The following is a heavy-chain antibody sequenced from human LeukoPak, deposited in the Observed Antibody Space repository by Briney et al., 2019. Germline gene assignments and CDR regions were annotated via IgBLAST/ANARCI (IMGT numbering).Heavy chain of an antibody. CDR1: GYSISSAYY. CDR2: MYHSGST. Sequence: SETLSLTCSVSGYSISSAYYWGWIRQPPGKGLEWIGTMYHSGSTNYNPSLKSRVTISVDTSKNQFSLKLSSVTAADTAVYYCARHRARGIRPFDPWGQGTLVTVSS. CDR3: ARHRARGIRPFDP. J-gene: IGHJ5*02. V-gene: IGHV4-38-2*02.